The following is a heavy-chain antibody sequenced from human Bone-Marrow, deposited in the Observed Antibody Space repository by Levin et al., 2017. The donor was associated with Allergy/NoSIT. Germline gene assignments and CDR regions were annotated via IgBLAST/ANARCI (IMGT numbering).Heavy chain of an antibody. CDR1: GFTFSSYA. D-gene: IGHD5-12*01. Sequence: GGSLRLSCAASGFTFSSYAMSWVRQAPGKGLEWVSAISGSGGSTYYADSVKGRFTISRDNSKNTLYLQMNSLRAEDTAVYYCAKAPGEWLRWEPPPGWFDPWGQGTLVTVSS. V-gene: IGHV3-23*01. J-gene: IGHJ5*02. CDR3: AKAPGEWLRWEPPPGWFDP. CDR2: ISGSGGST.